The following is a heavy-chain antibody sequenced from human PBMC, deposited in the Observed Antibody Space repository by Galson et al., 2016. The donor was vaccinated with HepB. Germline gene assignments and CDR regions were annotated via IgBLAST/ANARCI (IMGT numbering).Heavy chain of an antibody. J-gene: IGHJ4*02. D-gene: IGHD3-16*01. Sequence: SLRLSCAASAFTFDDYAMHWVRQAPGKALEWVSGIHWNSGSIGYADSVKGRFTISRDNAKNSLYLQMNSLRAEGTALYYCARGAFGGGILGRPLFDYWGQGTLVTVSS. CDR2: IHWNSGSI. CDR1: AFTFDDYA. CDR3: ARGAFGGGILGRPLFDY. V-gene: IGHV3-9*01.